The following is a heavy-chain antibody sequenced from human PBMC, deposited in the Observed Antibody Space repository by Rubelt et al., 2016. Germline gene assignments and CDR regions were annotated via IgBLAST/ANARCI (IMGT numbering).Heavy chain of an antibody. J-gene: IGHJ4*02. D-gene: IGHD2-15*01. CDR2: SGST. Sequence: SGSTYYNPSLKSRVTISVDTSKNQFSLKLSSVTAADTAVYYCARYRRYCSGGSCYPYYFDYWGQGTLVTVSS. CDR3: ARYRRYCSGGSCYPYYFDY. V-gene: IGHV4-39*07.